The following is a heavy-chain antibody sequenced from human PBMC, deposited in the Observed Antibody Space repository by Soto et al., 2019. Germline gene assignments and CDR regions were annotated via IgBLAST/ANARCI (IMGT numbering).Heavy chain of an antibody. CDR3: AREWLRTFDY. CDR2: ISSSSTTK. D-gene: IGHD5-12*01. CDR1: GFTFSGYS. Sequence: GGSLRLSCAASGFTFSGYSMNWLRQAPGKGLEWVSYISSSSTTKYYADSVKGRFTISRDNAKNSLYLQMNSLRAEDTAVYYCAREWLRTFDYWGQGTLVTVSS. J-gene: IGHJ4*02. V-gene: IGHV3-48*01.